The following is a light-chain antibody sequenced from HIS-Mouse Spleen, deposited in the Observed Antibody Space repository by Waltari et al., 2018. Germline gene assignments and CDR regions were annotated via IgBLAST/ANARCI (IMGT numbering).Light chain of an antibody. Sequence: DIQLTQSPSFLSASVGDRVTITCRASQGISSYLAWYQQKPGKAPKLLIYAASSLQSGVPSRCSGSGSGTDFTLTISSLQPEDFATYYCQQSYSTPPRYTFGQGTKLEIK. CDR3: QQSYSTPPRYT. V-gene: IGKV1-39*01. CDR2: AAS. J-gene: IGKJ2*01. CDR1: QGISSY.